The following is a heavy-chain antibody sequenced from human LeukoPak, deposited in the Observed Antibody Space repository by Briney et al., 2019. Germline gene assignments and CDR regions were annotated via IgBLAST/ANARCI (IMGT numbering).Heavy chain of an antibody. CDR1: GFTFSSYA. D-gene: IGHD6-19*01. J-gene: IGHJ4*02. CDR2: ISGSGGST. CDR3: AKDQFPPWLVRVYFDY. Sequence: PGGSLRLSCAASGFTFSSYAMSWVHQAPGKGLEWVSAISGSGGSTYYADSVKGRFTISRDNSKNTLYLQMNSLRAEDTAVYYCAKDQFPPWLVRVYFDYWGQGTLVTVSS. V-gene: IGHV3-23*01.